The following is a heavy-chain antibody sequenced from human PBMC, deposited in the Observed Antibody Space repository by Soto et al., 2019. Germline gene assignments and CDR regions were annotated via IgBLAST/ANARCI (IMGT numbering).Heavy chain of an antibody. CDR1: GYTFTSYY. CDR3: GRDAFPITMIVVVAPLRWFDP. V-gene: IGHV1-46*01. D-gene: IGHD3-22*01. Sequence: ASVKVSCKASGYTFTSYYMHWVRQAPGQGLEWMGIINPSGGSTSYAQKFQGRVTMTRDTSTSTVYMELSSLRSEDTAVYYCGRDAFPITMIVVVAPLRWFDPWGQGTLVTVSS. CDR2: INPSGGST. J-gene: IGHJ5*02.